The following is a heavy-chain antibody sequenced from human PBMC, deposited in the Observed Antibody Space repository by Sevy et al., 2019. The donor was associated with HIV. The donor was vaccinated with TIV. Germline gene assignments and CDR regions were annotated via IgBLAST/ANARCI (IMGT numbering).Heavy chain of an antibody. CDR1: GGSISRYY. Sequence: TLSLTCTVSGGSISRYYWYWIRQPPGKGLEWIGYINYSGSTNYNPSLKSRVTISVDTSKSQFSLKLSSVTAADTAVYYCARDRGLGYCSGGSCYYGMDVWGQGTTVTVSS. V-gene: IGHV4-59*01. CDR2: INYSGST. D-gene: IGHD2-15*01. J-gene: IGHJ6*02. CDR3: ARDRGLGYCSGGSCYYGMDV.